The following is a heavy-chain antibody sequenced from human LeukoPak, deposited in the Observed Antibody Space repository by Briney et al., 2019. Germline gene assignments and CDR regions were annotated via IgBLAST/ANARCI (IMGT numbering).Heavy chain of an antibody. J-gene: IGHJ6*02. CDR2: ISYDGSNK. Sequence: PRGSLRLSCAASGLIFSSYAMHWVRHAPGKGLEWVAVISYDGSNKYYADSVKGRFTISRDNSKTTLYLQMNSLRAEDTAVYYCARGGQPPPYQRMGYYYYYGMDVWGQGTTVTVPS. D-gene: IGHD2-2*01. CDR1: GLIFSSYA. CDR3: ARGGQPPPYQRMGYYYYYGMDV. V-gene: IGHV3-30-3*01.